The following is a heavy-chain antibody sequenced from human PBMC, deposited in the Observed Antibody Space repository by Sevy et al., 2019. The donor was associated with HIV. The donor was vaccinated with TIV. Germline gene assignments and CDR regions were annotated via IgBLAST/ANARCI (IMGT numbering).Heavy chain of an antibody. J-gene: IGHJ6*02. CDR3: AKGGSGGIDHYGMDV. Sequence: GGSLRLSCAASGFRFNNFGMYWVRQAPGKGLEGVAFIRNDGINKYYVDSVKGRSTISRDNSKDTLYLEMKSLRLEDTAIYYCAKGGSGGIDHYGMDVWGQGTTVTVSS. CDR2: IRNDGINK. D-gene: IGHD6-25*01. V-gene: IGHV3-30*02. CDR1: GFRFNNFG.